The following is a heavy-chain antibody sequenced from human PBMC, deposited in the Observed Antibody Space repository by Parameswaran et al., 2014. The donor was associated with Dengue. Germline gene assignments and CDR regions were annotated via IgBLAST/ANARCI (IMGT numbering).Heavy chain of an antibody. J-gene: IGHJ4*02. D-gene: IGHD5-12*01. CDR2: INPNSGST. V-gene: IGHV1-2*02. Sequence: WVRQAPGQGLEWMGWINPNSGSTNYAQKFQGRVTMTRDTSISTAYMELSRLRSDDTAVYYCARGYSGYDYAYYFDYWAQGTLVTVSS. CDR3: ARGYSGYDYAYYFDY.